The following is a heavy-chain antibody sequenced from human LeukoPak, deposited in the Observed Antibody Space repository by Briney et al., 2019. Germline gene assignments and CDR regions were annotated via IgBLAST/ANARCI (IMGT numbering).Heavy chain of an antibody. CDR3: ARDRIVPAAILNY. CDR2: INPNSGGT. D-gene: IGHD2-2*01. J-gene: IGHJ4*02. Sequence: VASVKASCKASGYTFTGYYMHWVRQAPGQGLEWMGWINPNSGGTNYAQKFQGRVTMTRDTSISTAYMELSRLRSDDTAVYYCARDRIVPAAILNYWGQGTLVTVSS. CDR1: GYTFTGYY. V-gene: IGHV1-2*02.